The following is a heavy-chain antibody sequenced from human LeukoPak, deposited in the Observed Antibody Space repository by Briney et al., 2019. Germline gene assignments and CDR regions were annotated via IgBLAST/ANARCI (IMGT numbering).Heavy chain of an antibody. CDR1: GFNFASNW. Sequence: GGSLRLSCAASGFNFASNWMHWVRQTPGKGLMWVSRTNSGGSGTSYADSVRGRFTISRDSSKNTLFLQMNSLRVEDTAVYYCAKVRYDSSGFQSPYFDHWGQGTLVTVSS. V-gene: IGHV3-74*01. CDR3: AKVRYDSSGFQSPYFDH. J-gene: IGHJ4*02. D-gene: IGHD3-22*01. CDR2: TNSGGSGT.